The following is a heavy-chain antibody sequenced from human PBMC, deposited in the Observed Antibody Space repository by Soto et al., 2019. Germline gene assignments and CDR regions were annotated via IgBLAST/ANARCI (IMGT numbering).Heavy chain of an antibody. CDR2: ISTDKGKT. CDR3: ATRAPAFDY. J-gene: IGHJ4*02. V-gene: IGHV1-18*01. CDR1: GYTFTSYG. Sequence: QVQLVQSGPEVKKPGASVKVSCKTSGYTFTSYGISLVRQAPGQGLEWMGWISTDKGKTNYAQKFQGRVTMTTDTSTSTAYMELMSLRSDDSAVYYCATRAPAFDYWGQGTLFTVSS.